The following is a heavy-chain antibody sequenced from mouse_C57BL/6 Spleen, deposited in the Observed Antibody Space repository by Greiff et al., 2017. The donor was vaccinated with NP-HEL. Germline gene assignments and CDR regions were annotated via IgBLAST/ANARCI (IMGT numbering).Heavy chain of an antibody. CDR3: AIATVEFDY. CDR1: GYTFTSYW. D-gene: IGHD1-1*01. J-gene: IGHJ2*01. Sequence: QVQLQQPGAELVMPGASVKLSCKASGYTFTSYWMHWVKQRPGQGLEWIGEIDPSDSYTNYNQKFKGKSTLTVDKSSSTAYMQLSSLTSEDSAVYYCAIATVEFDYWGQGTTLTVSS. V-gene: IGHV1-69*01. CDR2: IDPSDSYT.